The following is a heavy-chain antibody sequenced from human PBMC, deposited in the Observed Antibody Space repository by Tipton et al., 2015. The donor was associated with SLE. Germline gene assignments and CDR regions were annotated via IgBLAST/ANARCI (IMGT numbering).Heavy chain of an antibody. CDR2: INYSGTT. J-gene: IGHJ4*02. CDR3: ARLGDYDFWSGFDFDS. D-gene: IGHD3-3*01. Sequence: TLSLTCTISGDSISNNNYYWGWIRQPPGEGLELIGNINYSGTTYYNPSLKTRVTISVDASKTQFSLRLTSVTAADTAVYYCARLGDYDFWSGFDFDSWGQGTLVTVSS. V-gene: IGHV4-39*07. CDR1: GDSISNNNYY.